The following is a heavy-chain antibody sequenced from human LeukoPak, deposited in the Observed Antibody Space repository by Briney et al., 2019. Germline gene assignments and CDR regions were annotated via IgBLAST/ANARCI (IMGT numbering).Heavy chain of an antibody. CDR2: ISGGGTNT. J-gene: IGHJ4*02. CDR1: GFTFSNYA. Sequence: GGSLRLSCAASGFTFSNYAMSWVRQAPGKGLEWVSTISGGGTNTYYAGSVKGRFTISRDNSKNTLHLQMNSLRAEDTAVYYCAKDVLAAAGYYFDSWGQGTLVTVSS. D-gene: IGHD6-13*01. V-gene: IGHV3-23*01. CDR3: AKDVLAAAGYYFDS.